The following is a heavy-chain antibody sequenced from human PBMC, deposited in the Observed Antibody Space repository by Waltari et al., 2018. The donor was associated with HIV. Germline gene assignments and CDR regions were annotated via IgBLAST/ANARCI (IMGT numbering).Heavy chain of an antibody. CDR2: INGDGSST. D-gene: IGHD6-25*01. Sequence: EVQLVESGGGSIQPGGSLRLSCAASGFTFSDYWMHWVRQAPGKGLVGVSRINGDGSSTMYADSVKGRFTISRDNDKITLFLQMNSLRDDDTAVYYCTSLAGSSDWRGDYWGQGTLVTVSS. V-gene: IGHV3-74*03. CDR1: GFTFSDYW. J-gene: IGHJ4*02. CDR3: TSLAGSSDWRGDY.